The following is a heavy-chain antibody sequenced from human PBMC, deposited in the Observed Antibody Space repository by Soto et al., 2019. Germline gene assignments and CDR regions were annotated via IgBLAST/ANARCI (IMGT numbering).Heavy chain of an antibody. D-gene: IGHD2-15*01. CDR3: AGGVGCSGGSCNAYYYYYGMDV. V-gene: IGHV4-31*03. Sequence: QVQLQESGPGLVKPSQTLSLTCTVSGGSISSGGYYWSWIRQHPGKGLEWIGYIYYSGSTYYNPPLTRRFNLSVDTSKHQFSLKLSSVTAADTAVYYCAGGVGCSGGSCNAYYYYYGMDVWGQGTTVTVSS. J-gene: IGHJ6*02. CDR2: IYYSGST. CDR1: GGSISSGGYY.